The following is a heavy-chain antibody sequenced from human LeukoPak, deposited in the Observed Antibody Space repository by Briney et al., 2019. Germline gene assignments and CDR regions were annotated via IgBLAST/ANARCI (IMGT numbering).Heavy chain of an antibody. D-gene: IGHD3-22*01. V-gene: IGHV1-69*13. CDR3: ARAWYYDSSGSLDYFDY. CDR1: GGTFSSYA. Sequence: SVKVSCKASGGTFSSYAISWVRQAPGQGLEWMGGIIPIFGTANYAQKFQGRVTITADESTSTAYMELSSMRSEDTAVYYCARAWYYDSSGSLDYFDYWGQGTLVTVSS. J-gene: IGHJ4*02. CDR2: IIPIFGTA.